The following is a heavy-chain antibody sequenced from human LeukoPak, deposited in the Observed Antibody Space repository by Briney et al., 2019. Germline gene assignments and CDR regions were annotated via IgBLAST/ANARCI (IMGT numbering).Heavy chain of an antibody. Sequence: GGSLRLSCAASGFTFSSYNMNWVRQAPGKGLEWVSSISSSSSYIYYADSVKGRFTISRDNAKNSLYLQMNSLRAEDTAVYYCARDPGHHDSSGYYYVGYFDYWGQGTLVTVSS. V-gene: IGHV3-21*01. D-gene: IGHD3-22*01. CDR3: ARDPGHHDSSGYYYVGYFDY. CDR1: GFTFSSYN. CDR2: ISSSSSYI. J-gene: IGHJ4*02.